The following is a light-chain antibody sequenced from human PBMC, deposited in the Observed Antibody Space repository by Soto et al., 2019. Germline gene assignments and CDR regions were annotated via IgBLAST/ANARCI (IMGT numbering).Light chain of an antibody. CDR2: GGS. V-gene: IGKV3-20*01. CDR1: QSVGGTF. Sequence: EIVLTQSPGTLSLSPGEVATLSCRASQSVGGTFLACYQQKGGQAARLLIHGGSNSATGIPDRFSGSGSGTDFTLTISSLEPEDFAVYYCQRYGGSPRTFGQGNKVEVK. J-gene: IGKJ1*01. CDR3: QRYGGSPRT.